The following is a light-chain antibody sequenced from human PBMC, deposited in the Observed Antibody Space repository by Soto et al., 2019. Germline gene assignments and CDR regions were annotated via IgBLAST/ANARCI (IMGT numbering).Light chain of an antibody. J-gene: IGLJ2*01. Sequence: QLVLTQPPSASGTPGQRVTISCSGSSSNIGSNTVNWYQQLPGTAPKLLIYSNNQRPSGVPDRFSGSKSGTSASLAISGLQSEDEADYYCAAWDDSLNGFVVFGGGTTHTVL. CDR1: SSNIGSNT. V-gene: IGLV1-44*01. CDR2: SNN. CDR3: AAWDDSLNGFVV.